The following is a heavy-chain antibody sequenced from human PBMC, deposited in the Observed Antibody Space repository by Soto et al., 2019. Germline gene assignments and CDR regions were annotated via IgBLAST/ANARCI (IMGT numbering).Heavy chain of an antibody. CDR2: INHSGST. Sequence: SETLSLTCAVYGGSFSGYYWSWIRQPPGKGLEWIGEINHSGSTNYNPSLKSRVTISVDTSKNQFSLKLSSVTAADTAVYYCARKGKASGWYNWFDPWGQGTLVTVSS. CDR3: ARKGKASGWYNWFDP. V-gene: IGHV4-34*01. D-gene: IGHD6-19*01. J-gene: IGHJ5*02. CDR1: GGSFSGYY.